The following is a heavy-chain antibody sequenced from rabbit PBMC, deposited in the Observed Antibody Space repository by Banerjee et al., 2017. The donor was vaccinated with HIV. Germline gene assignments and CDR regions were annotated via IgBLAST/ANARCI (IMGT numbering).Heavy chain of an antibody. CDR1: GFSFSDKYV. CDR3: ARGVRGFNL. D-gene: IGHD3-1*01. Sequence: QEQLEESGGDLVKPGRSLTPTCTASGFSFSDKYVMCWVRQAPGKGLEWIGCINTSSGNTVYASWAKGRFTISKTSWTTVTLQMTSLTAADTASYFCARGVRGFNLWGQGTLVTVS. CDR2: INTSSGNT. J-gene: IGHJ4*01. V-gene: IGHV1S45*01.